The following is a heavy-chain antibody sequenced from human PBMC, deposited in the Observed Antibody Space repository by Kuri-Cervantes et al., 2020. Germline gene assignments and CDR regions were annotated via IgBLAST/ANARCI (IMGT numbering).Heavy chain of an antibody. J-gene: IGHJ6*02. Sequence: GESLKISCAASGFTFSSYAMHWVRQAPGKGLEWVAVISYDGSNKYYADSVKGRFTISRDNSKNTLYLQMNSLRAEDTAVYYCARVAPNYYYGMDVWGQGTTVTVSS. CDR2: ISYDGSNK. D-gene: IGHD2-15*01. CDR1: GFTFSSYA. CDR3: ARVAPNYYYGMDV. V-gene: IGHV3-30-3*01.